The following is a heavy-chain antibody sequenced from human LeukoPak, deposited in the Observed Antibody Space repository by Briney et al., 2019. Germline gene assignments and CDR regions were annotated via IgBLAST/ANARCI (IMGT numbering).Heavy chain of an antibody. V-gene: IGHV3-30*02. CDR2: IRYDGSNT. Sequence: PGGSLRLSCAASGFTFSSYAMSWVRQAPGKGLEWVAFIRYDGSNTYYADSVRGRFTISRDNAKNSLFLQMNSLRAEDTALYYCARDKSGTMIRGVITTYYYSMDVWGKGTTVTISS. CDR1: GFTFSSYA. D-gene: IGHD3-10*01. J-gene: IGHJ6*03. CDR3: ARDKSGTMIRGVITTYYYSMDV.